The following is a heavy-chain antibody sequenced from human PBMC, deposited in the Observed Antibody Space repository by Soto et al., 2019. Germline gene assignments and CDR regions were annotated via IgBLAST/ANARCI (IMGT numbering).Heavy chain of an antibody. Sequence: ASVKVSCKASGGTFSSYAISWVRQAPGQGLEWMGGIIPIFGTANYAQKFQGRVTITGDESTSTAYMELSSLRSEDTAVYYCARGPPAYCTNGVCYPPIYYYGMDVWGQGTTVTVSS. CDR3: ARGPPAYCTNGVCYPPIYYYGMDV. CDR1: GGTFSSYA. D-gene: IGHD2-8*01. J-gene: IGHJ6*02. CDR2: IIPIFGTA. V-gene: IGHV1-69*13.